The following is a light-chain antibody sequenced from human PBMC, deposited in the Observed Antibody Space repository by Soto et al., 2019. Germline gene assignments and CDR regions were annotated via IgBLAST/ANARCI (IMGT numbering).Light chain of an antibody. CDR2: SAS. CDR3: LQDYNYPIT. V-gene: IGKV1-6*01. Sequence: IQMTQSPSSLSASVGDRVTITCRASQSIITYLHWYQQKPGKAPKLLIHSASTLQSGAPSRFSGSGSGTDFTLTISSLQPEDFATYYCLQDYNYPITFGQGTRLEIK. CDR1: QSIITY. J-gene: IGKJ5*01.